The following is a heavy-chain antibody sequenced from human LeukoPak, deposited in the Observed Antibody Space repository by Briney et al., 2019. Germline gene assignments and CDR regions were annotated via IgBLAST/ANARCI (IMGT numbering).Heavy chain of an antibody. CDR2: INHSGST. V-gene: IGHV4-34*01. D-gene: IGHD6-19*01. Sequence: SETLSLTCAVYGGSFSGYYWSWIRQPPGKGLEWIGEINHSGSTNYNPSLKSRVTISVDTSKNQFSLKLSSVTAADTAVYYCARAPAGTLLYYYYYMDVWGKGTSVTVSS. J-gene: IGHJ6*03. CDR3: ARAPAGTLLYYYYYMDV. CDR1: GGSFSGYY.